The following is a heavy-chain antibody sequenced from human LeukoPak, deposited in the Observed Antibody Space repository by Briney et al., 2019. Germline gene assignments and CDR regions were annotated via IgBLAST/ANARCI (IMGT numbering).Heavy chain of an antibody. Sequence: GASVKVSCKTSGYIFTGYYLHWVRQAPGQGLEWMGWINPNSGGTNYAQKFQGRVTMTRDTSISTAYMELSRLRSDDTAVYCCTRGAPRDGHTNPLDYWGQGTLVTVSS. D-gene: IGHD5-24*01. J-gene: IGHJ4*02. CDR2: INPNSGGT. CDR1: GYIFTGYY. V-gene: IGHV1-2*02. CDR3: TRGAPRDGHTNPLDY.